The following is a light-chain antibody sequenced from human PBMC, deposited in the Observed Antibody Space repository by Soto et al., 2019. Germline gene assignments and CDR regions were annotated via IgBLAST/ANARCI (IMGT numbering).Light chain of an antibody. CDR3: QQYGTSPRT. CDR1: QSVTTY. J-gene: IGKJ1*01. Sequence: ETVLTQSPATLSLSPGERATLSCRASQSVTTYLAWYQQKPGQAPRLLIYDASNRATGIPARFSGTGSGTDFTLTISSLEPEDFAVYYCQQYGTSPRTFGQGTKVEIK. CDR2: DAS. V-gene: IGKV3-11*01.